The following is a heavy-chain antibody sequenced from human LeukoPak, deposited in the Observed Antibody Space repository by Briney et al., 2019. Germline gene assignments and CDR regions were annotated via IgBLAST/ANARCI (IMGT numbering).Heavy chain of an antibody. CDR1: GGSISSYY. J-gene: IGHJ6*03. Sequence: KPSETLSLTCTVSGGSISSYYWSWIRQPPGKGLESIGYIYYSGSTNYNPSLKSRVTISVDTSKNQFSLKLSSVTAADTAVYYCARGGRKLGATTGDYYYYMDVWGKGTTVTVSS. CDR2: IYYSGST. D-gene: IGHD1-26*01. CDR3: ARGGRKLGATTGDYYYYMDV. V-gene: IGHV4-59*08.